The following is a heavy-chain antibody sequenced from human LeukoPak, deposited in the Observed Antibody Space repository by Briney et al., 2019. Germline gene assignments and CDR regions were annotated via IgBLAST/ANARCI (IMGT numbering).Heavy chain of an antibody. CDR1: GFTFSSYA. J-gene: IGHJ4*02. CDR3: AKGSYYYDSADYFDY. V-gene: IGHV3-23*01. Sequence: GALRLSCAASGFTFSSYAMSWVRQAPGKGLEWVSTLSGSGGNTYYADSVKGRFTISRDNSKNTLYLQMNRLRAEDTAVYHCAKGSYYYDSADYFDYWGQGTLVTVSS. CDR2: LSGSGGNT. D-gene: IGHD3-22*01.